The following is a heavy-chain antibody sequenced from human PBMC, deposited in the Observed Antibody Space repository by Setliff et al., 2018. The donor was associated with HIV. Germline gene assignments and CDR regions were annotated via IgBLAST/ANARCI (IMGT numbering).Heavy chain of an antibody. V-gene: IGHV5-51*01. CDR2: IYAGDSNT. CDR1: GYIFSNFW. D-gene: IGHD2-2*01. CDR3: ARRGTGGYCTTTRCYYMDV. J-gene: IGHJ6*03. Sequence: GESLKISCTGSGYIFSNFWIGWVRQVPGKGLEWMGIIYAGDSNTKYSPSFQGQVTISVDKSINTAYLQWTSLKASDTAVYYCARRGTGGYCTTTRCYYMDVWGQGTTVTVS.